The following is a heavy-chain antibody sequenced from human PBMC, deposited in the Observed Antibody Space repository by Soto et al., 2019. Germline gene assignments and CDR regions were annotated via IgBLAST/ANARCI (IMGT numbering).Heavy chain of an antibody. CDR1: GGFVSSGSYY. J-gene: IGHJ3*02. CDR3: ARVARGTATTVVDACDI. V-gene: IGHV4-34*01. CDR2: MSHSGGT. D-gene: IGHD1-1*01. Sequence: QVQLQQWGAGLLKPSETLSLTCAVYGGFVSSGSYYWSWIRQPPGKGLEWIGEMSHSGGTHFNPSLESRVTISVDTSKNQFSLKMTSVTAADTAVYYCARVARGTATTVVDACDIWGPGTMVTVSS.